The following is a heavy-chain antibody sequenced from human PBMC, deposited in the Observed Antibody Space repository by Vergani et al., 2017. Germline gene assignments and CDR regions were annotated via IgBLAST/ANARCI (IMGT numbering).Heavy chain of an antibody. CDR2: IHYSENT. CDR1: FDSIRNLY. V-gene: IGHV4-59*11. D-gene: IGHD6-19*01. CDR3: ASDTHSGQRADR. Sequence: VQLQESGPGLVKPPGTLSLTCSVSFDSIRNLYCNWIRQPPGKGLEWIGSIHYSENTNYNPSLKTRVTISVDTSKNQFSLTLTSVTAADTAVYYCASDTHSGQRADRWGQGILVTVTS. J-gene: IGHJ5*02.